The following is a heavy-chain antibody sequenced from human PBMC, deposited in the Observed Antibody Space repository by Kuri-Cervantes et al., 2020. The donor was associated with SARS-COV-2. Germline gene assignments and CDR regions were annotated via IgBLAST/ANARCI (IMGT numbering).Heavy chain of an antibody. J-gene: IGHJ6*02. CDR2: IWYDGSNK. D-gene: IGHD2-15*01. CDR3: ARDPGGDQLLQYYYGMDV. Sequence: GESLKISCAASGFTFSSYGMHWVRQAPGKGLEWVAVIWYDGSNKYYADSVKGRFTISRDNSKNTLYLQMNSLRAEDTAVYYCARDPGGDQLLQYYYGMDVWGQGTTVTVSS. CDR1: GFTFSSYG. V-gene: IGHV3-33*01.